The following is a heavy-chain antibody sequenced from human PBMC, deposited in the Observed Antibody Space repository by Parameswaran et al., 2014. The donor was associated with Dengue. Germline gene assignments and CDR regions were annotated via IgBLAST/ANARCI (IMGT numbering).Heavy chain of an antibody. J-gene: IGHJ5*02. CDR3: ARDGTQYLLLPRFDYGDYVDGQQATTPGFWFDP. CDR2: IIPIFGTA. D-gene: IGHD4-17*01. V-gene: IGHV1-69*06. Sequence: WVRQAPGQGLEWMGGIIPIFGTANYAQKFQGRVTITADKSTSTAYMELSSLRSEDTAVYYCARDGTQYLLLPRFDYGDYVDGQQATTPGFWFDPWGQGTLVTVSS.